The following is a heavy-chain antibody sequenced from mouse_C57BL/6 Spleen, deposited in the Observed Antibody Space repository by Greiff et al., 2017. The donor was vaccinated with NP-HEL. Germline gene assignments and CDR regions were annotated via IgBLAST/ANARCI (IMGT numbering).Heavy chain of an antibody. D-gene: IGHD1-1*01. CDR2: INPGSGGT. CDR3: ARWYYGSSPGFAY. CDR1: VYAFTNYL. Sequence: QVQLQQSGAELVRPGTSVKVSCKASVYAFTNYLIEWVKQRPGQGLEWIGVINPGSGGTNYNEKFKGKATLTADKSSSTAYMQLSSLTSEDSAVYFCARWYYGSSPGFAYWGQGTLVTVSA. V-gene: IGHV1-54*01. J-gene: IGHJ3*01.